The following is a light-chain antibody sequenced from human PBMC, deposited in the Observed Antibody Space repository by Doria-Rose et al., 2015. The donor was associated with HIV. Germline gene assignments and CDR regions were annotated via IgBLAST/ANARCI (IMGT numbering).Light chain of an antibody. V-gene: IGKV1-9*01. J-gene: IGKJ1*01. CDR2: GAS. Sequence: TQSPSFLSASVGVRVTITCRASQGISRYLAWYQQKPGKAPTLLIFGASTLQSAVPSRFSGSGSGTDFTLTISSLQPEDFATYYCQQFDSFPRTFGQGTKVELK. CDR1: QGISRY. CDR3: QQFDSFPRT.